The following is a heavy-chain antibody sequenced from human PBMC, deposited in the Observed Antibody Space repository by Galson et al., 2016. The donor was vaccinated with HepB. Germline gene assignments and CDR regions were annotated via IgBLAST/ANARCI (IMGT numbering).Heavy chain of an antibody. Sequence: SETLSLTCTVSGGPVSSGTYYWSWIRQPPGKGLEWIGYIHDSGSTNYNPSLKSRVTISVDTSKNQFFLNLSSVTAADTAVYYCARGRRGLLLFHWFDPWGQGTPVTVSS. V-gene: IGHV4-61*01. CDR1: GGPVSSGTYY. CDR3: ARGRRGLLLFHWFDP. CDR2: IHDSGST. J-gene: IGHJ5*02. D-gene: IGHD2-2*01.